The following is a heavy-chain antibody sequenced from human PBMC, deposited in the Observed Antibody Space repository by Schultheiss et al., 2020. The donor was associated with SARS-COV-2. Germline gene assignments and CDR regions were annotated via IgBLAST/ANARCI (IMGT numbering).Heavy chain of an antibody. J-gene: IGHJ4*02. Sequence: SETLSLTCTVSGGSISSYYWGWIRQPPGKGLEWIGSIYYSGSTYYNPSLKSRVTISVDTSKNQFSLKLSSVTAADTAVYYCASELGITIFGVVNDYWGQGTLVTVSS. CDR3: ASELGITIFGVVNDY. V-gene: IGHV4-39*01. CDR2: IYYSGST. D-gene: IGHD3-3*01. CDR1: GGSISSYY.